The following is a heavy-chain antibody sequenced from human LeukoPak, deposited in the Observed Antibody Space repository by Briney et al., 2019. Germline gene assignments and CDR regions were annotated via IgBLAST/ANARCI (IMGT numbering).Heavy chain of an antibody. V-gene: IGHV3-33*01. CDR1: GFTLSSYG. CDR3: ARDGSRVGYYYGRGV. J-gene: IGHJ6*04. D-gene: IGHD1-26*01. Sequence: GRSLRLSCAASGFTLSSYGMHWVRQAPGKGLEWVAVIWTDGSNKYYADSVKGRFTISRDNSKNTLYLQMNSLRAEDTAVYYCARDGSRVGYYYGRGVRGKGATFTVSS. CDR2: IWTDGSNK.